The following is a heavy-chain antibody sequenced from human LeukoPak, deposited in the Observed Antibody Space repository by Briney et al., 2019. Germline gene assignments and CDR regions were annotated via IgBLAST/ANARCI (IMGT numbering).Heavy chain of an antibody. D-gene: IGHD4-17*01. V-gene: IGHV1-18*04. CDR3: ARATGGIYNWFDP. J-gene: IGHJ5*02. Sequence: ASVKVSCKASGYTFTGYYMHWVRQAPGQGLEWMGWISAYNGNTNYAQKLQGRVTMTTDTSTSTAYMELRSLRSDDTAVYYCARATGGIYNWFDPWGQGTLVTVSS. CDR1: GYTFTGYY. CDR2: ISAYNGNT.